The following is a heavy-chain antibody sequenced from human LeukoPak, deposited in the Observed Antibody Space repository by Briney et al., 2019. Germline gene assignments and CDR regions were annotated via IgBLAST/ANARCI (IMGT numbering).Heavy chain of an antibody. CDR1: GFTFSSYA. Sequence: GGSLRLSCAASGFTFSSYAMSWVRQAPGKGLEWVSSISSSSSYIYYADSVKGRFTISRDNAENSLFLQMNSLRAEDTAVYYCARDHTVTTLGNGMDVWGQGTTVTVSS. CDR3: ARDHTVTTLGNGMDV. J-gene: IGHJ6*02. D-gene: IGHD4-17*01. CDR2: ISSSSSYI. V-gene: IGHV3-21*01.